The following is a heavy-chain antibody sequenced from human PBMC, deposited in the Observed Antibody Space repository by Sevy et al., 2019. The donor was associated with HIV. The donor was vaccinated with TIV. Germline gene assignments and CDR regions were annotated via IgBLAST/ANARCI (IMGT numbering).Heavy chain of an antibody. CDR1: GFTFKSYW. J-gene: IGHJ6*02. CDR3: AREGSAYDTYYYHYAMDV. CDR2: INQDGSEK. D-gene: IGHD5-12*01. V-gene: IGHV3-7*01. Sequence: GSLRLSCAASGFTFKSYWMTWVRQAPGKGLEWVANINQDGSEKYYSDSLKGRFSISRDNSKNSVRLQINTLRAEDTAVYYCAREGSAYDTYYYHYAMDVWGQGTTVTVSS.